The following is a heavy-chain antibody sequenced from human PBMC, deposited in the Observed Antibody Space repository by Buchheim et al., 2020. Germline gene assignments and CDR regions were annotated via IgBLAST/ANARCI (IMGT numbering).Heavy chain of an antibody. J-gene: IGHJ4*02. Sequence: EVQLVESGGGLVQPGGSLRLSCAASGFSFSSYRMSWARQAPGKGLEWVASINQDGSEKHYVDSVKGRFAISRDHAENSLFLQMNGLRAEDTAVYYCARVFGRGGGEHFFDYWGQGTL. CDR2: INQDGSEK. CDR1: GFSFSSYR. V-gene: IGHV3-7*01. D-gene: IGHD3-10*01. CDR3: ARVFGRGGGEHFFDY.